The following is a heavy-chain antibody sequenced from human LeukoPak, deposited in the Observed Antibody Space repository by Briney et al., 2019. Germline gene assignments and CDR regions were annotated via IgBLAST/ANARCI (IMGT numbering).Heavy chain of an antibody. Sequence: PSETLSLTCTVSGGSISSYYWSWIRQPPGKGLKWIGYIYYSGSTNYNPSLKSRVTISVDTSKNQFSLKLSSVTAADTAVYYCARLDLSNIYYDSSGSLDYWGQGTLVTVSS. CDR2: IYYSGST. CDR3: ARLDLSNIYYDSSGSLDY. CDR1: GGSISSYY. J-gene: IGHJ4*02. V-gene: IGHV4-59*08. D-gene: IGHD3-22*01.